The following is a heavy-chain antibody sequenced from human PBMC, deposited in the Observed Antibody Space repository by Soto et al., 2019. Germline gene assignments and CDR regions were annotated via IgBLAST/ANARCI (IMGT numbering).Heavy chain of an antibody. CDR3: AKDPTYGDYAGPFDY. D-gene: IGHD4-17*01. CDR2: ISGSGGTT. V-gene: IGHV3-23*01. J-gene: IGHJ4*02. CDR1: GFTFSSYA. Sequence: EVQLLESGGGLVQPGGSLRLSCAASGFTFSSYAMSWVRQAPGKGLEWVSVISGSGGTTYYADSVKGRFTISSYNSTNTPHLQMNSLRAEDTAVYYCAKDPTYGDYAGPFDYWGQGTLVTVSS.